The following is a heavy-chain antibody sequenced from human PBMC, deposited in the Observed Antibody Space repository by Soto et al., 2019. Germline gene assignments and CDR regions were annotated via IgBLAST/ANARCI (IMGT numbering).Heavy chain of an antibody. CDR2: IGSGGTT. CDR1: GFSFSSNA. V-gene: IGHV3-23*01. Sequence: EVQLLASGGGVVQPGGSLRLSCAASGFSFSSNAMTWVRQAPGQGLEWVSTIGSGGTTYYADSVKGRFTTSRDNSKNTQPLQMNSLRVEDTGVYYCAKLGLCSGGTCHLNYTNGVDVWGQGTTVTASS. J-gene: IGHJ6*02. CDR3: AKLGLCSGGTCHLNYTNGVDV. D-gene: IGHD2-15*01.